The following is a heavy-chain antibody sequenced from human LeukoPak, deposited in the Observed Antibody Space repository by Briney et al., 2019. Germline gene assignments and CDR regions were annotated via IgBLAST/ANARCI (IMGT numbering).Heavy chain of an antibody. D-gene: IGHD6-19*01. J-gene: IGHJ3*02. CDR1: GYTFTGYY. Sequence: ASVKVSCKASGYTFTGYYIHWVRQAPGQGLEWMGWINPNSGGIKYAQKFQGRVTMTRDTSISTAYMELSRLRSDDTAVYYCGRDRAFAGTAPDAFDIWGQGTMVTVSS. CDR2: INPNSGGI. V-gene: IGHV1-2*02. CDR3: GRDRAFAGTAPDAFDI.